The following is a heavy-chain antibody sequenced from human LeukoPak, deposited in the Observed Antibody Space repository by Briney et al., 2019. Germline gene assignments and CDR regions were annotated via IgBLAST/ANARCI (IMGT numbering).Heavy chain of an antibody. CDR3: ARGPTTYFDC. Sequence: GGSLRLSCAASGFTFSSYWMHWVRQAPGKGLAWVSRINTDGSSTSYADSVKGRFTISRDNAKNTLYLQMNSLRAEDTAVYYCARGPTTYFDCWGQGTLVTVSS. D-gene: IGHD1-1*01. V-gene: IGHV3-74*01. J-gene: IGHJ4*02. CDR2: INTDGSST. CDR1: GFTFSSYW.